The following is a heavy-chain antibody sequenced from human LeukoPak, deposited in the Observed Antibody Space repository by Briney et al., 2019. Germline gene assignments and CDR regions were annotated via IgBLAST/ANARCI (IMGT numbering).Heavy chain of an antibody. CDR3: ARHRGALFGPKDV. CDR2: VYYSGYT. CDR1: GGSISSRSYY. Sequence: SETLALTCTVSGGSISSRSYYWGWIRQPPGKGLEWIGSVYYSGYTYYNPSLKSRVTMSVDTSKNQFSLKLSSVTAADTALYYCARHRGALFGPKDVWGQGTTVPVSS. D-gene: IGHD3-3*01. V-gene: IGHV4-39*01. J-gene: IGHJ6*02.